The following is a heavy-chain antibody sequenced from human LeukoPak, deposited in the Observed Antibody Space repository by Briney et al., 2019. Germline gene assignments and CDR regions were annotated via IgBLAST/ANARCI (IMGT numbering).Heavy chain of an antibody. CDR1: GFSFRRYS. Sequence: PGESLRLSCVAAGFSFRRYSMNWVRQAPGKGLEWVAHISYSSGFIFYADSVRGRFIITRDNAENSLYLQMNSLRAEDTGVYYCARDQGPYTDYHVDYRGQGTLVTVPS. V-gene: IGHV3-21*01. CDR3: ARDQGPYTDYHVDY. J-gene: IGHJ4*02. D-gene: IGHD4-11*01. CDR2: ISYSSGFI.